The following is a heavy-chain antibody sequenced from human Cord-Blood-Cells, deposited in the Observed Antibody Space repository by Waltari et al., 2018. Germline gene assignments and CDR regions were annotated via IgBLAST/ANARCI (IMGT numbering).Heavy chain of an antibody. CDR3: ARAPIVVVPAAFDY. CDR1: GYSISSGYY. D-gene: IGHD2-2*01. J-gene: IGHJ4*02. V-gene: IGHV4-38-2*01. CDR2: IYHSGST. Sequence: QVQLQESGPGLVKPSETLSLPCAVSGYSISSGYYLGWIRQPPGKGLEWIGSIYHSGSTYYNPSLKSRVTISVDTSKNQFSLKLSSVTAADTAVYYCARAPIVVVPAAFDYWGQGTLVTVSS.